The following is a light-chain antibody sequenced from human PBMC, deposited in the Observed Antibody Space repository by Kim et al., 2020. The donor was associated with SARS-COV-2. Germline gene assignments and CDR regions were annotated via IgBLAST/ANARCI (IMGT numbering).Light chain of an antibody. CDR3: QQYAKRLS. CDR1: QNSYNE. Sequence: LSASVGDRVTITCQASQNSYNELSCYQQKAGKAPKLLIFDASNLDIGVPSRFSGSGSGTDFTFTISSLQPEVIATYYCQQYAKRLSFGQGTKLEI. J-gene: IGKJ2*03. V-gene: IGKV1-33*01. CDR2: DAS.